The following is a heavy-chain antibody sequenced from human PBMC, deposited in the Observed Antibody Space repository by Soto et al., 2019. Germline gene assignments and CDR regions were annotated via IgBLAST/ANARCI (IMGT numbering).Heavy chain of an antibody. V-gene: IGHV1-18*01. J-gene: IGHJ5*02. Sequence: AAVKVSCKASGYTFTSYGISWGRQAPGQGVEWMGWISAYNGNTNYAQKLQGRVTMTTDTSTSTAYMELRSLRSDDTAVYYCARSRGYSSGWYPRSWFDPWGQGTLVTV. CDR2: ISAYNGNT. CDR1: GYTFTSYG. D-gene: IGHD6-19*01. CDR3: ARSRGYSSGWYPRSWFDP.